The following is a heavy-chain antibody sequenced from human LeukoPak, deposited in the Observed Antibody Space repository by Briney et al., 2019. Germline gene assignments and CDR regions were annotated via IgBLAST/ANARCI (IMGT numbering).Heavy chain of an antibody. V-gene: IGHV4-39*07. J-gene: IGHJ6*03. CDR2: IYYSGST. CDR1: GGSISSANYY. D-gene: IGHD3-10*01. CDR3: ARDYFRMVRGVPSYYYYMDV. Sequence: PSETLSLTCAVSGGSISSANYYWGWLRQPPGKGLEWIGSIYYSGSTYYNPPLKRRVTISVDTSKNQFSLKLSSVTAADTAVYYCARDYFRMVRGVPSYYYYMDVWGKGTTVTVSS.